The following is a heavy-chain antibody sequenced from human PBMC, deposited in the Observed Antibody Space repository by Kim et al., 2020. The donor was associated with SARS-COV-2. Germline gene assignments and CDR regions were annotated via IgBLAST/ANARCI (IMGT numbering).Heavy chain of an antibody. D-gene: IGHD3-3*01. V-gene: IGHV4-59*01. CDR3: ARYGDFWSGSPSTFDY. J-gene: IGHJ4*02. Sequence: SPKSRVTISVDTSKNQFSLKLSSMTAADTAVYYCARYGDFWSGSPSTFDYWGQGTLVTVSS.